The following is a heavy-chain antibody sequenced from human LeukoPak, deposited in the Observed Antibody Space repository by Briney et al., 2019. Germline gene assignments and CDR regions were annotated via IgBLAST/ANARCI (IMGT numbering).Heavy chain of an antibody. D-gene: IGHD3-3*02. V-gene: IGHV3-21*01. CDR1: GFTLSSHT. CDR3: ARLGAGMHFFYLDL. J-gene: IGHJ4*02. CDR2: ISTNDI. Sequence: GGSLRLSCAASGFTLSSHTMNWVRQAPGRGLEWVSAISTNDIQYADSVKGRFTISRDNAKNSLYLQMNSLRAEDTAFYYCARLGAGMHFFYLDLWGQGTLVTVSS.